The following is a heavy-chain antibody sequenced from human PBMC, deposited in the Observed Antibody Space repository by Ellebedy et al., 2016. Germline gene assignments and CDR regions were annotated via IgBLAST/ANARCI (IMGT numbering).Heavy chain of an antibody. CDR1: EFTFSSYS. V-gene: IGHV3-48*02. CDR3: ARCPGGITIFGVVTFYFDY. D-gene: IGHD3-3*01. Sequence: GGSLRLSCAASEFTFSSYSMNWVRQAPGKGLEWVSYISSSSSTIYYADSVKGRFTISRDNAKNSLYLQMNSLRDEDTAVYYCARCPGGITIFGVVTFYFDYWGQGTLVTVSS. J-gene: IGHJ4*02. CDR2: ISSSSSTI.